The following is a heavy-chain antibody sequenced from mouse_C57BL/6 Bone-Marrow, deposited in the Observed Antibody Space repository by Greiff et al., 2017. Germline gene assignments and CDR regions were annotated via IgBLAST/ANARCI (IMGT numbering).Heavy chain of an antibody. V-gene: IGHV1-15*01. D-gene: IGHD1-1*01. Sequence: VQLQQSGAELVRPGASVTLSCKASGYTFTDYEMHWVKQTPVHGLEWIGALDPETGGTAYNQKFKGKAILTADKSSSTAYMELRSLTSEDSAVYYCTHYGPSMDYWGQGTSVTVSS. J-gene: IGHJ4*01. CDR3: THYGPSMDY. CDR2: LDPETGGT. CDR1: GYTFTDYE.